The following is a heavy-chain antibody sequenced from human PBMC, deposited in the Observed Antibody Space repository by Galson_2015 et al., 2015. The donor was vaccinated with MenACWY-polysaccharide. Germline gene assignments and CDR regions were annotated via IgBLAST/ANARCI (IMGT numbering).Heavy chain of an antibody. CDR2: IRRKAYGGTP. CDR3: TRIFAYCHDSSGSSDAFDI. D-gene: IGHD3-22*01. CDR1: GFNFGDYG. J-gene: IGHJ3*02. Sequence: SLRLSCAASGFNFGDYGMIWIRQAPGKGLEWISLIRRKAYGGTPESAASVKGRFTMSRDDSKRITYLQMNSLNTEDTAVYYCTRIFAYCHDSSGSSDAFDIWGQGTMVTVSS. V-gene: IGHV3-49*03.